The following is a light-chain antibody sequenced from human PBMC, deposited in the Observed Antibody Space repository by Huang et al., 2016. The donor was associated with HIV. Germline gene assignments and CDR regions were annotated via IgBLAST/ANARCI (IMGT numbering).Light chain of an antibody. J-gene: IGKJ4*01. V-gene: IGKV3-11*01. Sequence: EIVLTQSPATLSLSPGETATLSCRASQILSIYLSRYQQTPAQPPRLLIFDAINRATDVPARCSGSGTGADFSLTISSLDPEDCVVYYCQQRSNWPGLTFGGGTRVEIK. CDR2: DAI. CDR3: QQRSNWPGLT. CDR1: QILSIY.